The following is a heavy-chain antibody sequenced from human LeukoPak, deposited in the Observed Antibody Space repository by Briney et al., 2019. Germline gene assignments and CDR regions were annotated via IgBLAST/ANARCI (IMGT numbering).Heavy chain of an antibody. CDR2: IYTSGST. CDR3: ASVPISVSGGYYYHYMDV. CDR1: GGSISSGGYY. D-gene: IGHD3-3*01. V-gene: IGHV4-61*08. J-gene: IGHJ6*03. Sequence: SETLSLTCTVSGGSISSGGYYWSWIRQPPGKGLEWIGYIYTSGSTNYNPSLKSRVTISVDTSKNQFSLKLSSVTAADTAVYYCASVPISVSGGYYYHYMDVWGKGTTVTVSS.